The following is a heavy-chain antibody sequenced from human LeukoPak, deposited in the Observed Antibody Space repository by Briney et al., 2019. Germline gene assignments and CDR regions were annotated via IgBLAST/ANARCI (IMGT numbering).Heavy chain of an antibody. CDR1: GFTLSSYG. Sequence: GRSLRLSCAASGFTLSSYGMHWVRQAPGKGLEWVAVIWYDGSNKYYADSVKGRFTISRDNSKNTLYLQMNSLRAEDTAVYYCARALGYCRSTSCYGVSNWFDPWGQGTLVTVSS. J-gene: IGHJ5*02. CDR3: ARALGYCRSTSCYGVSNWFDP. D-gene: IGHD2-2*01. CDR2: IWYDGSNK. V-gene: IGHV3-33*01.